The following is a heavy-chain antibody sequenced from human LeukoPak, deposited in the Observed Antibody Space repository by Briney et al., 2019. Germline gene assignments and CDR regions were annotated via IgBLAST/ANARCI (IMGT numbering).Heavy chain of an antibody. V-gene: IGHV3-23*01. Sequence: PGASLRLSCAASGFTFKNFAMTWVRQAPGKGLEWVSAIRNSEGNTYYADSMKGRFTISRDNSKNTLYLQMSSLRAEDTAVYYCAIAPGRSGTYGYCFDPWGQGTLVSVSS. CDR2: IRNSEGNT. CDR1: GFTFKNFA. J-gene: IGHJ5*02. D-gene: IGHD2-2*01. CDR3: AIAPGRSGTYGYCFDP.